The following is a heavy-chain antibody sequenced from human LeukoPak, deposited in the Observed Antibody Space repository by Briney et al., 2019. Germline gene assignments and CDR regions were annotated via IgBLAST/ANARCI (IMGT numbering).Heavy chain of an antibody. Sequence: GGSLRLSCAASGFTFSSYGMHWVRQAPGKGLEWVAFIRYDGSNKYYADSVKGRFTISRDNSKNTLYLQMNSLRAEDTAVYYCAKGASIVVVPAALGFSYYMDVWGKGTTVTVSS. CDR2: IRYDGSNK. V-gene: IGHV3-30*02. J-gene: IGHJ6*03. CDR3: AKGASIVVVPAALGFSYYMDV. CDR1: GFTFSSYG. D-gene: IGHD2-2*01.